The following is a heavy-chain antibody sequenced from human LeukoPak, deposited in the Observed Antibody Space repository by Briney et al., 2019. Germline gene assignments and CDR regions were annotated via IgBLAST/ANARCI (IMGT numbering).Heavy chain of an antibody. Sequence: PGGSLRLSCAASGFTFSSYWMSWVRQAPGKGLEWVANIKQDGSEKYYVDSVKGRFTISRDNAKNSLYLQMNSLRAEDTAVYYCARDLGGWTEDGMDVWGQGTTVTVSS. CDR2: IKQDGSEK. D-gene: IGHD3/OR15-3a*01. CDR1: GFTFSSYW. V-gene: IGHV3-7*01. CDR3: ARDLGGWTEDGMDV. J-gene: IGHJ6*02.